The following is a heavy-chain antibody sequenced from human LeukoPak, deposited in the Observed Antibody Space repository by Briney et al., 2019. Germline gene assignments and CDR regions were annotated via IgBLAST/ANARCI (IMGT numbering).Heavy chain of an antibody. CDR2: IFSGGST. Sequence: PGGSLRLSCAASGFTVSSNYMSWVGQAPGKGLEWVSVIFSGGSTYYADSVKGPFTTSRDNSKNTLYLQMNSLRAEDTAVYYCAREFRLKQQLVLDYCVEGRLVAVSS. CDR1: GFTVSSNY. V-gene: IGHV3-53*01. CDR3: AREFRLKQQLVLDY. J-gene: IGHJ4*02. D-gene: IGHD6-13*01.